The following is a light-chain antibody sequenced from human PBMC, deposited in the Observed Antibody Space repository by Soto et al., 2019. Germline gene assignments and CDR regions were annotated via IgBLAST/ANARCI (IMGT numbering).Light chain of an antibody. J-gene: IGLJ1*01. Sequence: HSVLTQPPSVSGAPRQRVTISCTGSSSNIGAGYDVHWYQQRPGTAPKLLIYGNKNRPSGVPDRFSGSKSGTSASLAITGLQAEDEADYYCSSYTTSITYVFGTGTKVTV. CDR2: GNK. CDR3: SSYTTSITYV. V-gene: IGLV1-40*01. CDR1: SSNIGAGYD.